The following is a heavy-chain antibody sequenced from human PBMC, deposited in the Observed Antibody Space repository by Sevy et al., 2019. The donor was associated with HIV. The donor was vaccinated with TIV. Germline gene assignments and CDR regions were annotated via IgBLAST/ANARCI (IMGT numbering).Heavy chain of an antibody. J-gene: IGHJ5*02. D-gene: IGHD3-3*01. CDR2: IYYSEST. Sequence: SETLSLTCTVSGGSISSSSYYWGWIRQPPGKGLEWIGSIYYSESTYYNPSLRSRVTISVDTSKNQFSLKLSSVTAADTAVYYCARLLTIFGVVIIPGWFDPWGQGTLVTVSS. V-gene: IGHV4-39*01. CDR1: GGSISSSSYY. CDR3: ARLLTIFGVVIIPGWFDP.